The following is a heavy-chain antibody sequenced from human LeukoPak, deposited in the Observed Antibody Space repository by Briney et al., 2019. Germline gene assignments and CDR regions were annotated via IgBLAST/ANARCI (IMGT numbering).Heavy chain of an antibody. CDR3: AKGQLGGRLPGAFDI. CDR1: GFTFSSYG. CDR2: ISGSGGST. V-gene: IGHV3-23*01. Sequence: GGTLRLSCAASGFTFSSYGMSWVRQAPGKGLEWVSAISGSGGSTYYTDSVKGRFTISRDNSKNTLYLQMNSLRAEDTAVYYCAKGQLGGRLPGAFDIWGQGTMVTVSS. D-gene: IGHD6-25*01. J-gene: IGHJ3*02.